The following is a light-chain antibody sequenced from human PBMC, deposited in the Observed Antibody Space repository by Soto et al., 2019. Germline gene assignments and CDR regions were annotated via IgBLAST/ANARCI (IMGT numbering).Light chain of an antibody. CDR2: DVS. J-gene: IGLJ1*01. CDR3: SLYTISSTPSYV. CDR1: SSDMCGYNY. V-gene: IGLV2-14*01. Sequence: QSILTQTASVSRSPGQLITISCTRTSSDMCGYNYVSWYQQLPGKGPKLMIYDVSNLPSGVSNRFSGSKSGNTACLIISVFYAEDEADYYCSLYTISSTPSYVFGTGTKVTVL.